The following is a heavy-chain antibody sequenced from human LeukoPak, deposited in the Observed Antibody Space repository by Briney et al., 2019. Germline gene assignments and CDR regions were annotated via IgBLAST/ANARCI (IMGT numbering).Heavy chain of an antibody. CDR2: IKQDGSEK. CDR3: ARYGIRLPTVGPLDY. D-gene: IGHD4-23*01. Sequence: GGSLRLSCAASGFTFSSYWMSWVRQAPGKGLEWVANIKQDGSEKCYVDSVKGRFTISRDNAKNSLYLQMNSLRAEDTAVYYCARYGIRLPTVGPLDYWGQGTLVTVSS. CDR1: GFTFSSYW. V-gene: IGHV3-7*01. J-gene: IGHJ4*02.